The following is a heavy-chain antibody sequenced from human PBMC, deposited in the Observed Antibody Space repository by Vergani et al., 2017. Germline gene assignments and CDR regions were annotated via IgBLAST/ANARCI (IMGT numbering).Heavy chain of an antibody. J-gene: IGHJ5*02. CDR1: GYTFTSYA. D-gene: IGHD2-15*01. CDR3: ARGPQDCSCCSCYSPFDP. CDR2: INTGNGNT. Sequence: QVQLVQSGAEVKKPGASVKVSCKASGYTFTSYAMHWVRQAPGQRLEGMGWINTGNGNTKYSQKFQGRVTITRDKSASPAYMELSSLRYEDTAVYYCARGPQDCSCCSCYSPFDPWGQGTLVTVSS. V-gene: IGHV1-3*04.